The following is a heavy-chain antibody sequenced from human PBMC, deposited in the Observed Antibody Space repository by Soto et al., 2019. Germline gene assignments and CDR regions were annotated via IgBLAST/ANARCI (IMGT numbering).Heavy chain of an antibody. CDR2: IIPIFGTP. Sequence: QVQLVQSGAEVKKPGSWVKVSCKASGGTFSSYAISWVRQAPGQGLEWMGGIIPIFGTPDYAQKFQGRVTITADESTSTAYMELSSLRSEDTAVYYCARQPTVTPYYYYGMDVWGQGTTVTVSS. CDR3: ARQPTVTPYYYYGMDV. CDR1: GGTFSSYA. V-gene: IGHV1-69*12. D-gene: IGHD4-4*01. J-gene: IGHJ6*02.